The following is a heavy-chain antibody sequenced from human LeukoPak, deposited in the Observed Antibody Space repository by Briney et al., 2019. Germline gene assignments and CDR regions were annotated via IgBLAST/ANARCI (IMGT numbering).Heavy chain of an antibody. CDR3: ARYSDRGEWYPSY. CDR1: GFTVSSSY. Sequence: PGGSLRLSSAATGFTVSSSYMSWVRQAPRKVLGWGSVIYSGGKTYYADSVKGRFSISRDNSKNMVYLQMNSLRAEDTAVYYCARYSDRGEWYPSYWGQGTLVTVSS. CDR2: IYSGGKT. V-gene: IGHV3-66*01. J-gene: IGHJ4*02. D-gene: IGHD3-3*01.